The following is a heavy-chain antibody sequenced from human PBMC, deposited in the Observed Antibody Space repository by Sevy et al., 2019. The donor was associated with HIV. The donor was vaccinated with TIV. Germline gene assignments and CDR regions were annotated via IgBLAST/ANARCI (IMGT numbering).Heavy chain of an antibody. CDR1: GYSFTSYL. J-gene: IGHJ6*03. CDR3: ARHGFIEVSSSAYYYYYMDV. CDR2: IYPGDSDT. Sequence: GESLKISCKGSGYSFTSYLIGWVRQMPGKGLEWMGIIYPGDSDTRYSPSFQGQVTISADKSISTAYLQWSSLKASDTAMYYCARHGFIEVSSSAYYYYYMDVWGKGTTVTVSS. V-gene: IGHV5-51*01. D-gene: IGHD6-6*01.